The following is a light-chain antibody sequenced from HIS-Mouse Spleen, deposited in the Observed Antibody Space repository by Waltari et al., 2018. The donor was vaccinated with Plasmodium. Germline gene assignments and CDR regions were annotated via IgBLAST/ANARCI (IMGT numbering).Light chain of an antibody. J-gene: IGKJ1*01. CDR3: QQYNSYSWT. CDR1: QSISSW. V-gene: IGKV1-5*03. Sequence: DIQITQSPSTLSAYVGDKVTITCRASQSISSWLAWYQQKPEKATKLLIYKASSLESGVPSRCSGSGSGTECTLTISSLQPDDFATYYCQQYNSYSWTFGQGTKGEIK. CDR2: KAS.